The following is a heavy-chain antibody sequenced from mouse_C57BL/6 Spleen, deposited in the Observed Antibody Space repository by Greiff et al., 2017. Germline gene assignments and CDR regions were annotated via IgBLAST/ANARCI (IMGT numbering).Heavy chain of an antibody. Sequence: VQLQQSGAELVRPGASVKLSCTASGFNITDYYMHWVKQRPEQGLEWIGRIDPEDGDTEYAPKFQGKATMTAATSSSTADLQLSSLTSEDTAVYYCTTRESNDEGDYWGQGTTLTVSS. V-gene: IGHV14-1*01. CDR2: IDPEDGDT. D-gene: IGHD2-12*01. CDR1: GFNITDYY. J-gene: IGHJ2*01. CDR3: TTRESNDEGDY.